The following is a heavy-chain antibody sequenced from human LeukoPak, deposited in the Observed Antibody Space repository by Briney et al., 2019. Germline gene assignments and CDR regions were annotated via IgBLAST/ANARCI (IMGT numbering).Heavy chain of an antibody. CDR2: INPSGGST. Sequence: ASVKVSCKASGYTFTSYYMHWVRQAPGQGLEWMGIINPSGGSTSYAQKFQGRVTMTRNTSISTAYMELSSLRSEDTAVYYCARGRSDYDYVWGSYRYPIDYWGQGTLVTVSS. V-gene: IGHV1-46*01. CDR3: ARGRSDYDYVWGSYRYPIDY. J-gene: IGHJ4*02. D-gene: IGHD3-16*02. CDR1: GYTFTSYY.